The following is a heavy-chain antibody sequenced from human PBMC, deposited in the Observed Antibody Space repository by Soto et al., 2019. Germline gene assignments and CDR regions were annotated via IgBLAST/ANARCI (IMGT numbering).Heavy chain of an antibody. CDR3: AKTATYVDGYDNTGYSSEDY. D-gene: IGHD3-22*01. V-gene: IGHV3-30*18. CDR2: ISHDGSKR. CDR1: GFTFSDFG. Sequence: GGSLRLSCEVSGFTFSDFGLDWVRQAPGKGLEWGAIISHDGSKRFYADSVKGRFTISRDNSKNTLYLQMSSLRPEDTALYYCAKTATYVDGYDNTGYSSEDYWGHGTLVTVSS. J-gene: IGHJ4*01.